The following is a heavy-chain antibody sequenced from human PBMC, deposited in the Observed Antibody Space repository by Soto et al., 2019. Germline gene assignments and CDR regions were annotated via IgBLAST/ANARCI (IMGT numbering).Heavy chain of an antibody. Sequence: HLVQSGPEVKRPGASITVSCKTSGDTFANFGLSWVRQAPGQGLEWMGWSATYNNNKNYAQKFQGRVTLTTDTSTGTAYMELESLGYDDTAVYYCARVVRGVVNWFDPWGQGTLVTVSS. CDR3: ARVVRGVVNWFDP. V-gene: IGHV1-18*01. CDR2: SATYNNNK. CDR1: GDTFANFG. J-gene: IGHJ5*02. D-gene: IGHD3-10*01.